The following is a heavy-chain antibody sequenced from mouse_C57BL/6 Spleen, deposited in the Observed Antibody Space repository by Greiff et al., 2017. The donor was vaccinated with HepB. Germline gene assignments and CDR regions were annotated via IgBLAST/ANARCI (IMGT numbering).Heavy chain of an antibody. CDR1: GFTFSSYA. CDR2: ISSGGDYI. Sequence: DVMLVESGEGLVKPGGSLKLSCAASGFTFSSYAMSWVRQTPEKRLEWVAYISSGGDYIYYADTVKGRFTISRDNARNTLYLQMSSLKSEDTAMYYCTRGRWLLRGDAMDYWGQGTSVTVSS. J-gene: IGHJ4*01. D-gene: IGHD2-3*01. V-gene: IGHV5-9-1*02. CDR3: TRGRWLLRGDAMDY.